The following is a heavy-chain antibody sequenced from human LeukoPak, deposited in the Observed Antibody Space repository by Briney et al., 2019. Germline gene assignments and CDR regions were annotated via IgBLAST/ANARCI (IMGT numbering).Heavy chain of an antibody. CDR2: IYHSGST. V-gene: IGHV4-4*02. CDR1: GGSISSTNW. CDR3: ARDSSGDFDY. J-gene: IGHJ4*02. Sequence: SGTLSLTCAVSGGSISSTNWWSWVRQPPGKGLEWIGEIYHSGSTNYNPSLKSRVTISADKSKNQFSLKLSSVTAADTAVYYCARDSSGDFDYWGQGTLVTVSS. D-gene: IGHD3-22*01.